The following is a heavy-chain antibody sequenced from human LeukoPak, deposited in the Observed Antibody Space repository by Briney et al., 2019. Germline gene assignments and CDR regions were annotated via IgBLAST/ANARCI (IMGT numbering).Heavy chain of an antibody. CDR1: GFTFSSYG. J-gene: IGHJ4*02. CDR2: IWYDGSNK. Sequence: PGGSLRLSCAASGFTFSSYGMHWVRQAPGKGLEWVAVIWYDGSNKYYAGSVKGRFTISRDNSKNTLYLQMNSLRAEDTAVYYCAKGGDIVVVVAATRFDYWGQGTLVTVSS. D-gene: IGHD2-15*01. V-gene: IGHV3-33*06. CDR3: AKGGDIVVVVAATRFDY.